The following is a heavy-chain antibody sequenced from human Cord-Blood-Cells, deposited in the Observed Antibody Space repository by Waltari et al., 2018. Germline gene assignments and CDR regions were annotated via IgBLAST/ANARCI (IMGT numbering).Heavy chain of an antibody. V-gene: IGHV3-21*01. D-gene: IGHD2-8*02. Sequence: EVQLVESGGGLVKPGGSLRLSCAAYGFTFSSYSMNWFRQAPGKGLEWVSSISSSSSYIYYADSVKGRFTISRDNAKNSLYLQMNSLRAEDTAVYYCTLVVYAIDAFDIWGQGTMVTVSS. CDR2: ISSSSSYI. CDR1: GFTFSSYS. CDR3: TLVVYAIDAFDI. J-gene: IGHJ3*02.